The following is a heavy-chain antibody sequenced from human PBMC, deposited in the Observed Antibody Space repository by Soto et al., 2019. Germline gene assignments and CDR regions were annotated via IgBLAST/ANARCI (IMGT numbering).Heavy chain of an antibody. CDR2: IIPRIVIA. V-gene: IGHV1-69*02. CDR3: ASISMVRGVIIFY. D-gene: IGHD3-10*01. CDR1: GGTFSSYT. Sequence: QVQLVQSGAEVKTPGSSVNVSCKASGGTFSSYTISWVRQAPGQGLEWRGRIIPRIVIANYAQKLQGRVPITADKSTSTAYMDPIIRKSEETAVYYGASISMVRGVIIFYWGHGTLVTVSS. J-gene: IGHJ1*01.